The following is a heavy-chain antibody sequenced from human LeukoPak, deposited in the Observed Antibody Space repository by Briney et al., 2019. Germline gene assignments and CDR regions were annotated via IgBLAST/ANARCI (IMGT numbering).Heavy chain of an antibody. V-gene: IGHV3-23*01. J-gene: IGHJ4*02. CDR3: AKDLGRYRNNYFDY. CDR2: ISGSGGGT. D-gene: IGHD1-26*01. CDR1: AFTFSSYA. Sequence: GGSLRLSCAASAFTFSSYAMSWVRQAPEKGLEWVATISGSGGGTYYADSVKGRFTISRDDSKNTLYLQMNSLRAEDTAVYYCAKDLGRYRNNYFDYWGQGTLVTVSS.